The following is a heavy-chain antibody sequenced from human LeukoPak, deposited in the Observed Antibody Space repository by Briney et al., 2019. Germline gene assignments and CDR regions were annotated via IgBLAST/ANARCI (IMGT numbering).Heavy chain of an antibody. D-gene: IGHD1-26*01. CDR3: ARDLIVGATVKEKGWFDP. J-gene: IGHJ5*02. V-gene: IGHV1-2*02. CDR2: INPNSGGT. CDR1: GYTFTGYY. Sequence: ASVKVSCKASGYTFTGYYMHWVRQAPGQGLEWMGWINPNSGGTNYAQKFQGRVTMTRDTSISTAYMELSRLRSDDTAVYYCARDLIVGATVKEKGWFDPWGQGTLVTVSS.